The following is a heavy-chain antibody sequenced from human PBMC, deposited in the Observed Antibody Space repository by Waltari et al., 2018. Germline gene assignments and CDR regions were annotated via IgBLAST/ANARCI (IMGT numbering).Heavy chain of an antibody. D-gene: IGHD2-15*01. J-gene: IGHJ4*02. CDR2: VHGSGRT. CDR3: ARDRGRGLYLDS. Sequence: QLQLQESGPGLVKPSGTLSLTCAVAGDSVSNGALWSWVRQTPGKGLEWIGQVHGSGRTNYNPSFASRVTVAVDTSNNRFSLKVISATAADTGVYYCARDRGRGLYLDSWGPGTLVTVSP. V-gene: IGHV4-4*02. CDR1: GDSVSNGAL.